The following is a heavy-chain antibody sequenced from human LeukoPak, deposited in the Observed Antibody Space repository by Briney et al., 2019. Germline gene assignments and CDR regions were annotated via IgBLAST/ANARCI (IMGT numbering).Heavy chain of an antibody. CDR1: GYTFTGYH. J-gene: IGHJ4*02. Sequence: ASVKVSCKASGYTFTGYHMHWVRQAPGQGLEWMGRINPNSGDTNYAQKFQGRVTMARDTSISTAYMELSRLRSDDTAVYYCARDYCSSTSCLFDYWGQGTLVTVSS. D-gene: IGHD2-2*01. CDR3: ARDYCSSTSCLFDY. CDR2: INPNSGDT. V-gene: IGHV1-2*06.